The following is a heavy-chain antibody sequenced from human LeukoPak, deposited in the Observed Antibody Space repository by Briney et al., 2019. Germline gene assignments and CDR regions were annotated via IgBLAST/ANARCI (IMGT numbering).Heavy chain of an antibody. V-gene: IGHV3-48*02. D-gene: IGHD4-17*01. CDR2: ISSRSSSI. J-gene: IGHJ4*02. CDR1: GFTFSSYS. CDR3: ARGDYGDRDLDY. Sequence: GGSLRLSCAASGFTFSSYSMNWVRQAPGKGLEWVSYISSRSSSIYYADSVKGRFTLSRDNVKNSLYLQMNSLRDGDTAVYYCARGDYGDRDLDYWGQGALVTVSS.